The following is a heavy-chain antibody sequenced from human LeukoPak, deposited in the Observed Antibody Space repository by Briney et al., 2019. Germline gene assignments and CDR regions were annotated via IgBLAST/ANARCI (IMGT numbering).Heavy chain of an antibody. CDR3: ARDCSGGSCYVDP. CDR2: INPNSGGT. V-gene: IGHV1-2*02. CDR1: GYTFSDYY. J-gene: IGHJ5*02. Sequence: GASVKVSCKASGYTFSDYYIHWVRQAPGQGLEWMGWINPNSGGTNYTQNFQGRVAMTRDTSISTAYMELSGLRSHDTAVYYCARDCSGGSCYVDPWGQGTLVTVSS. D-gene: IGHD2-15*01.